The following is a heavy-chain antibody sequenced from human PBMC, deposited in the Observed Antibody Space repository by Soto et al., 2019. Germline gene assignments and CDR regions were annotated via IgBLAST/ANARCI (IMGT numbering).Heavy chain of an antibody. CDR1: GGSISSYY. J-gene: IGHJ6*02. D-gene: IGHD6-6*01. CDR2: IYTSGST. CDR3: ARVRIAARTGAYGMDV. Sequence: PSETLSLTCTVSGGSISSYYWSWIRQPAGKGLEWIGRIYTSGSTNYNPSLKSRVTMSVDTSKNQFSLKLSSVTAADTAVCYCARVRIAARTGAYGMDVWGQGTTVTVSS. V-gene: IGHV4-4*07.